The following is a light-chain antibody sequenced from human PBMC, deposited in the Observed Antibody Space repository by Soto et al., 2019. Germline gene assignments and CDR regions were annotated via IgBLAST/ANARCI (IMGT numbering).Light chain of an antibody. CDR3: ASYTSSGTVV. CDR2: QVT. J-gene: IGLJ2*01. CDR1: SSDVGGHDY. Sequence: QSALTQPASVSGSPGQSVTISCTGTSSDVGGHDYVYWYQQHPGDAPKLMIYQVTKWPSGVSHRFSGSKSGNTASLTISGLQADDEAEYYCASYTSSGTVVFGGGTKLTVL. V-gene: IGLV2-14*03.